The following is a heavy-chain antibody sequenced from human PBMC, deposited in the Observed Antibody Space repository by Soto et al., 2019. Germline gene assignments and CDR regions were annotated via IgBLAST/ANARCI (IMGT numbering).Heavy chain of an antibody. CDR2: IGDGVDRA. Sequence: GGSLRLSCAASGFNFATYSMSWVRQAPGKGLEWVAGIGDGVDRAYYGDSVKGRFTISRDTSKNMLYLHMNSLRAEDTAIYYCARYTAVADPYYFDYWGQGTLVTVSS. V-gene: IGHV3-23*01. CDR3: ARYTAVADPYYFDY. J-gene: IGHJ4*02. D-gene: IGHD6-19*01. CDR1: GFNFATYS.